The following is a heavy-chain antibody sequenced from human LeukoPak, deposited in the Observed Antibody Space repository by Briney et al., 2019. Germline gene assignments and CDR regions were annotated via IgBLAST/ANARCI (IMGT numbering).Heavy chain of an antibody. CDR2: IIPIFGTA. CDR1: GGTFSSHA. J-gene: IGHJ6*03. V-gene: IGHV1-69*05. D-gene: IGHD2-15*01. CDR3: AGKNCSGGSCYSGAFRARSGYYMDV. Sequence: RASVKVSCKASGGTFSSHAISWVRQAPGQGLEWMGRIIPIFGTANYAQKFQGRVTITTDESTSTAYMELSSLRSEDTAVYYCAGKNCSGGSCYSGAFRARSGYYMDVWGKGTTVTASS.